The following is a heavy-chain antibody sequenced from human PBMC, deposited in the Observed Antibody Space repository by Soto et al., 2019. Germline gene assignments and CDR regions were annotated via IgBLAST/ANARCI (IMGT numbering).Heavy chain of an antibody. D-gene: IGHD5-18*01. Sequence: QVQLQESGPGLVKPSGTLSLTCAVSGVSISSHDWWTWVRQPPGKGLEWIGESHQSGNTNYNSSLXSRVTISLDKSKNLFSLQLNSVTVADTAVYYCATRDTGRVYWGQGTLVTVSS. CDR1: GVSISSHDW. CDR3: ATRDTGRVY. CDR2: SHQSGNT. J-gene: IGHJ4*02. V-gene: IGHV4-4*02.